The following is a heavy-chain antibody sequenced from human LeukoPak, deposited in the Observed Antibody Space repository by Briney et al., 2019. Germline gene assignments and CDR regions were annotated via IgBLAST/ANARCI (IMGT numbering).Heavy chain of an antibody. CDR1: GFTSSSYW. J-gene: IGHJ4*02. CDR2: INSDGKTT. V-gene: IGHV3-74*01. Sequence: GGSLRLSCAASGFTSSSYWMHWVRQAPGKGLVWVSRINSDGKTTSYADSVKGRVTISRDNAKNTLSLQVNSLRADDTAVYYCSRGAPHPIDWGQGTLVTVSS. CDR3: SRGAPHPID. D-gene: IGHD3-16*02.